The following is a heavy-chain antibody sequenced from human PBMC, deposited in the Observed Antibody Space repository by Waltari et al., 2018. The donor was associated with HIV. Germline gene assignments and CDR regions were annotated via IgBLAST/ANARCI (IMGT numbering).Heavy chain of an antibody. CDR2: INPMNGDT. V-gene: IGHV1-18*01. CDR1: EYTFVTYG. D-gene: IGHD6-13*01. CDR3: ARAGFYNTVTGYRAGASHI. Sequence: VQSGGVMKKPGASVRVSCRPFEYTFVTYGLNWARRAPEQALQWVVGINPMNGDTEYAQKFQGRVSLTTDTSTITAYMELRILRPDDTAIYYCARAGFYNTVTGYRAGASHIWGQGAMVIVSS. J-gene: IGHJ3*02.